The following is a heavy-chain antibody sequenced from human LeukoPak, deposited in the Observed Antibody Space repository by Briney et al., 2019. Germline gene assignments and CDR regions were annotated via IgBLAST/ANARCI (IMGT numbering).Heavy chain of an antibody. CDR2: IYSSGGT. CDR1: GGSISSYY. Sequence: SETLSLTCTVSGGSISSYYWSWIRQPAGKGLEWVVRIYSSGGTHYNPSLKSRVTMSVDTSKNQFSLNLRSVTAADTAVYYCARGIAAASERTFDIWGQGTMVTVSS. D-gene: IGHD6-13*01. J-gene: IGHJ3*02. CDR3: ARGIAAASERTFDI. V-gene: IGHV4-4*07.